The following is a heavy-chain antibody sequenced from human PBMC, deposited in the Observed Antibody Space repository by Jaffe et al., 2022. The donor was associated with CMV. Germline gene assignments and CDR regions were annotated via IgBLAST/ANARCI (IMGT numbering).Heavy chain of an antibody. CDR2: IIPILGIA. V-gene: IGHV1-69*09. D-gene: IGHD2-2*01. CDR3: AREEVVPAAFFDY. Sequence: QVQLVQSGAEVKKPGSSVKVSCKASGGTFSSYAISWVRQAPGQGLEWMGRIIPILGIANYAQKFQGRVTITADKSTSTAYMELSSLRSEDTAVYYCAREEVVPAAFFDYWGQGTLVTVSS. CDR1: GGTFSSYA. J-gene: IGHJ4*02.